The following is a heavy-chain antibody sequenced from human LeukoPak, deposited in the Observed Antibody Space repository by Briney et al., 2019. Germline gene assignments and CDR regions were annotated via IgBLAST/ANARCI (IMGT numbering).Heavy chain of an antibody. Sequence: GASVKVSCKASGYTFINYGITWVRQAPGQGLEWMGWISPYNGNTKYLQKFQGRVTMTTDTSTSTAYMELRSLRSDDTAVYYCARDVGGWYDYWGQGTLVTVSS. D-gene: IGHD6-19*01. J-gene: IGHJ4*02. CDR2: ISPYNGNT. CDR3: ARDVGGWYDY. V-gene: IGHV1-18*01. CDR1: GYTFINYG.